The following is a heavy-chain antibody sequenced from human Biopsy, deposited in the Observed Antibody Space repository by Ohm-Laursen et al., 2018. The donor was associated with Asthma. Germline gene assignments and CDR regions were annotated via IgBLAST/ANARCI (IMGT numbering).Heavy chain of an antibody. V-gene: IGHV3-53*01. D-gene: IGHD3-22*01. Sequence: SLRLSCSAAGFAVSRDHMFWVRQAPGKGLEWVSVIYSGGTSHTADSVRGRFTISRDYSKNTLYLQIHSLRAEDTAVYYCARGDSSNWSHYYFDYWGQGTLATVSS. CDR2: IYSGGTS. J-gene: IGHJ4*02. CDR1: GFAVSRDH. CDR3: ARGDSSNWSHYYFDY.